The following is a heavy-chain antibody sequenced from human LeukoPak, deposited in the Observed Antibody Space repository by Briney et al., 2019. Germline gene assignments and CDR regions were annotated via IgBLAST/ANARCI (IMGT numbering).Heavy chain of an antibody. Sequence: PSETLSLTCAVYGGSFSGYYWSWIRQPPGKGLEWIGEINHSGSPYYNPSLKSRVTISVDTSKNQFSLKLGSVTAADTAVYYCAGSTVLLWFGELNFPYYFDYWGQGTLVTVSS. V-gene: IGHV4-34*01. J-gene: IGHJ4*02. CDR2: INHSGSP. CDR1: GGSFSGYY. D-gene: IGHD3-10*01. CDR3: AGSTVLLWFGELNFPYYFDY.